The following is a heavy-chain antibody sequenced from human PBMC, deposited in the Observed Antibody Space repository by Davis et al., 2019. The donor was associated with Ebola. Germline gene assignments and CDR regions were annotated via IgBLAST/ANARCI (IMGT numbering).Heavy chain of an antibody. Sequence: PSETLSLSCAVYGGSFSGYYWSWIRQPPGKGLEWIGEINHSGSTNYNPSLKSRVTISVDTSKNQFSLKLSSVTAADTAVYYCARGSPPARIAVAGTAFDIWGQGTMVTVSS. V-gene: IGHV4-34*01. D-gene: IGHD6-19*01. CDR1: GGSFSGYY. J-gene: IGHJ3*02. CDR3: ARGSPPARIAVAGTAFDI. CDR2: INHSGST.